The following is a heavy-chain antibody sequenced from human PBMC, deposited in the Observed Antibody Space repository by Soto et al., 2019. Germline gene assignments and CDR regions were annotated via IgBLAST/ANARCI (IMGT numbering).Heavy chain of an antibody. Sequence: QVQLVQSGAEVKKPGASVKVSCKASGYTFTGYYMHWVRQAPGQGLEWMGWIDPNSGGTNYAQTFQGRVTMTRDTSISTAYMELSRLRSDDTAVYYCARVPVAGFDYWGQGTLVTVSS. CDR1: GYTFTGYY. J-gene: IGHJ4*02. CDR3: ARVPVAGFDY. CDR2: IDPNSGGT. V-gene: IGHV1-2*02. D-gene: IGHD6-19*01.